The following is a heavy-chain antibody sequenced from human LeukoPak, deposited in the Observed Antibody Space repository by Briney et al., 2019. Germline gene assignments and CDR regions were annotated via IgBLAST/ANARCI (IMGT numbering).Heavy chain of an antibody. Sequence: GPSVKVSCKASGYTFTNDGISWVRQAPRQGLEWMGWISGYNGNTMYSQKLQGRVTTTTDTSTSTAYMELRSLTSDDTAVYYCARSFSASNWLDPWGQGTLVTVSS. V-gene: IGHV1-18*01. CDR2: ISGYNGNT. J-gene: IGHJ5*02. CDR3: ARSFSASNWLDP. CDR1: GYTFTNDG.